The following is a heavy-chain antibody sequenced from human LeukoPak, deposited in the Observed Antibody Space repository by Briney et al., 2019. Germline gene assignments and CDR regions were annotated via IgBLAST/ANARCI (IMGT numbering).Heavy chain of an antibody. J-gene: IGHJ5*02. Sequence: SETLSLTCTVSGGSISSYYWSWIRQPPGEGLEWIGYIYYSGSTNYNPSLKSRVTISVDTSKNQFSLKLSSVTAADTAVYYCAREIVVVTAIRQRWFDPWGQGTLVTVSS. V-gene: IGHV4-59*01. CDR1: GGSISSYY. CDR3: AREIVVVTAIRQRWFDP. CDR2: IYYSGST. D-gene: IGHD2-21*02.